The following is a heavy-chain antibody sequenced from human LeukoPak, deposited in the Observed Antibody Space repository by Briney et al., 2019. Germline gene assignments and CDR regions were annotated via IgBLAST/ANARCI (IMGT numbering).Heavy chain of an antibody. V-gene: IGHV3-11*04. CDR1: GFTFSDYY. CDR3: ARVGYCSGGSCFWTFDY. Sequence: GVSLRLSCAASGFTFSDYYMSWIRQAPGKGLEGVSYISSSGSTIYYADSVEGRFTISRDNAKNSLYLQMNSLRAEDTAVYYCARVGYCSGGSCFWTFDYWGQGTLVTVSS. D-gene: IGHD2-15*01. CDR2: ISSSGSTI. J-gene: IGHJ4*02.